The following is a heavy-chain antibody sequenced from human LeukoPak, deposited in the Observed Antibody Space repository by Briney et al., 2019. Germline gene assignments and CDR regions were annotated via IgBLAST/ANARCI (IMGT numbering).Heavy chain of an antibody. CDR1: GYTFTSFA. CDR2: IDTTTGNP. CDR3: VRGTPTPGMDY. J-gene: IGHJ4*02. V-gene: IGHV7-4-1*02. Sequence: ASVKVSCKASGYTFTSFAMNWVRQAPGQGLEWMGNIDTTTGNPRYAQDFTGRFVFSLDTSVSTAYLQITSLKADDTAAYYCVRGTPTPGMDYWGQGTQVTVSS. D-gene: IGHD3-10*01.